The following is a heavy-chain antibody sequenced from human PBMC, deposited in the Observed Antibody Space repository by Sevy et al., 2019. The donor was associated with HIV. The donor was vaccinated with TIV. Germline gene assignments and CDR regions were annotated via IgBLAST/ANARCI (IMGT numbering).Heavy chain of an antibody. CDR1: GFNFNEYA. Sequence: GGSLRLSCAASGFNFNEYAMHWVRQAPGKGLEWVSGITWNSDSVVYADSLKGRFTISRNKAKNSLYLQMNSLRPEETALYYCAKDLISVAGFYAFDMWGQGTMVTVSS. D-gene: IGHD6-19*01. CDR3: AKDLISVAGFYAFDM. J-gene: IGHJ3*02. V-gene: IGHV3-9*01. CDR2: ITWNSDSV.